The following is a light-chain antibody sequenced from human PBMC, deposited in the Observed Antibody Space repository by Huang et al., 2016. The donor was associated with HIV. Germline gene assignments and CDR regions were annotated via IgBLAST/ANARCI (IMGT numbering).Light chain of an antibody. CDR2: AAS. CDR1: QDIRNY. Sequence: DIHMTQSPSSLSSSVGDRVTITCRASQDIRNYLSWYQQKPVTAPKLLISAASTLQSGVPSRFSGSGSGTDFTLTIGSLQPEDVATYYCQKYNSAPYTFGQGTKLEIK. J-gene: IGKJ2*01. CDR3: QKYNSAPYT. V-gene: IGKV1-27*01.